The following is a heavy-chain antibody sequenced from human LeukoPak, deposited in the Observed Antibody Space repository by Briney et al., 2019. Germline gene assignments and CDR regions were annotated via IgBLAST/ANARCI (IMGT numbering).Heavy chain of an antibody. D-gene: IGHD7-27*01. J-gene: IGHJ4*02. Sequence: PGPSPTPSRVPSALTSRRNGMGSVSPPPGEGMGWVAVIADEGGIQQYADSVKGRFTDSRDNSKSTLYLQMNGLSGEDTVIYYGAREATWGDWFFDHWGKGTPVTVSS. CDR3: AREATWGDWFFDH. CDR1: ALTSRRNG. CDR2: IADEGGIQ. V-gene: IGHV3-30*03.